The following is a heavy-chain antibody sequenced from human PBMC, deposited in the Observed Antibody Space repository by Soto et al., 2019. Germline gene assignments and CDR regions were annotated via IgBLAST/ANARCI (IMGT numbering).Heavy chain of an antibody. V-gene: IGHV3-21*01. CDR1: GFTFSRNT. Sequence: EVQLVESGGGLVKPGGSLRLSCVTSGFTFSRNTMNWVRQAPGKGLEWVASITSSGSDVYYADSVKGRFSASRDNANNSLSLQMNSLRPDDTAVYFCVKDEGIEAMDVWGQGTTVSVSS. CDR3: VKDEGIEAMDV. D-gene: IGHD3-3*02. CDR2: ITSSGSDV. J-gene: IGHJ6*02.